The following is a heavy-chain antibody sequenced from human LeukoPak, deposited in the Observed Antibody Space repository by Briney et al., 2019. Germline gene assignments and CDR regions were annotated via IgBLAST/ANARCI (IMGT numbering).Heavy chain of an antibody. J-gene: IGHJ3*02. D-gene: IGHD6-19*01. CDR3: TTEYRDSSGWYGAFDI. V-gene: IGHV3-15*01. CDR2: IKSKTDGGAT. CDR1: GLISTNAW. Sequence: GGSLRLSCAASGLISTNAWMSWVRQAPGKGLEWVGRIKSKTDGGATDFAAPVKGRFTISRDDSKNTLYLQMNSLKIEDTAVYYCTTEYRDSSGWYGAFDIWGQGTMVTVSS.